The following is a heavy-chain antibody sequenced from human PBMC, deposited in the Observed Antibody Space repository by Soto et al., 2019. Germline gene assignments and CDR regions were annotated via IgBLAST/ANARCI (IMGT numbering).Heavy chain of an antibody. CDR1: GGSFSGYY. D-gene: IGHD6-13*01. J-gene: IGHJ5*02. CDR2: INHSGST. Sequence: PSETLSLTCAVYGGSFSGYYWSWIRQPPGKGLEWIGEINHSGSTNYNPSLKSRVTISVDTSKNRFSLKLSSVTAADTAVYYCARAPYSSSWYWFDPWGQGTLVTVSS. V-gene: IGHV4-34*01. CDR3: ARAPYSSSWYWFDP.